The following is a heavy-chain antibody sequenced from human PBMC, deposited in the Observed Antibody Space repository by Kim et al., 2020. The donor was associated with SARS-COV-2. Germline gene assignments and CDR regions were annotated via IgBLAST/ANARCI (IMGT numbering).Heavy chain of an antibody. CDR2: IYPGDSDT. D-gene: IGHD6-13*01. CDR3: ARRGSSWYSSSTRRYFDY. J-gene: IGHJ4*02. Sequence: GESLKISCKGSGYSFTSYWIGWVRQMPGKGLEWMGIIYPGDSDTRYSPSFQGQVTISADKSISTAYLQWSSLKASDTAMYYCARRGSSWYSSSTRRYFDYWGQGTLVTVSS. V-gene: IGHV5-51*01. CDR1: GYSFTSYW.